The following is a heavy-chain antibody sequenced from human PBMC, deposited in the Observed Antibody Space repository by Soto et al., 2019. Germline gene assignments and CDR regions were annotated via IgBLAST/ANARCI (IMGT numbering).Heavy chain of an antibody. J-gene: IGHJ4*02. V-gene: IGHV3-23*01. Sequence: EVQLLESGGGLVQPGGSLRLSCAASGFTFSSYAMSWVRQAPGKGLEWVSAISGSGGSTYYADSVKGRFTISRDNSKNTLYLQMNSLRAEDTAVYYCAQDLSSGWYVDYWGQGPLVTVSS. D-gene: IGHD6-19*01. CDR2: ISGSGGST. CDR1: GFTFSSYA. CDR3: AQDLSSGWYVDY.